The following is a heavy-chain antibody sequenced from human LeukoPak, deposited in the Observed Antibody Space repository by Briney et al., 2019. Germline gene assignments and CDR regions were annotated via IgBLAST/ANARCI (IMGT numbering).Heavy chain of an antibody. CDR3: ARSAGYYYDSSGYYYLDY. J-gene: IGHJ4*02. V-gene: IGHV1-18*01. CDR2: ISAYNGNT. CDR1: GYTFTSYG. D-gene: IGHD3-22*01. Sequence: ASVKVSCKASGYTFTSYGISWVRQAPGQGLEWMGWISAYNGNTNYAQKLQGRVTMTTDTSTSTAYMELRSLRSDDTAVYYCARSAGYYYDSSGYYYLDYWGQGTLVTVSS.